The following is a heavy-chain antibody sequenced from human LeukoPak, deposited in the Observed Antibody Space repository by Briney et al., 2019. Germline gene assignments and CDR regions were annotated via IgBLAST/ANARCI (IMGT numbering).Heavy chain of an antibody. J-gene: IGHJ4*02. D-gene: IGHD3-22*01. V-gene: IGHV4-39*01. CDR3: ASHYYDSSDYFQYYFNH. CDR2: LSYSGST. Sequence: SETLSLTCTVSGGSISSSSYYWGWIRQPPGKGLEWIGSLSYSGSTYYNPSLKSRVTISVDTSKNQFSLRLSSVTAADTAVYHCASHYYDSSDYFQYYFNHWGQGTLVTVFS. CDR1: GGSISSSSYY.